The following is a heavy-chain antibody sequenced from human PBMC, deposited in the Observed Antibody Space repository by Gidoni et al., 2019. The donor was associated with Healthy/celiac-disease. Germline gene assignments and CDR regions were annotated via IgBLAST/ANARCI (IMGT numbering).Heavy chain of an antibody. V-gene: IGHV4-4*02. CDR2: IYHSGST. J-gene: IGHJ4*02. Sequence: QLQLQESGPGLVKPSGTLSPTCAASGRSISSSNWWSWVLQPPGKGLEWIGEIYHSGSTNYNPSLKCRVTISVDKSKNQFSLKLSSVTAADTAVYYCARDGSGAAAGPFDYWGQGTLVTVSS. CDR3: ARDGSGAAAGPFDY. D-gene: IGHD6-13*01. CDR1: GRSISSSNW.